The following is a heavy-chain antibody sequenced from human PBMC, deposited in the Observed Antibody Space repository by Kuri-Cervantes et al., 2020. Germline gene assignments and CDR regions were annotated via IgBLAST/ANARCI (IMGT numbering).Heavy chain of an antibody. D-gene: IGHD3-16*01. CDR1: GFTFSSEA. J-gene: IGHJ4*02. Sequence: GGSLRLSCVAFGFTFSSEALHWVRQAPGKGLGWVAVISYEEKIVDYAGSVGGRFTISRDNSKSTLYLQMSNVRVEDTAMYYCARDGGSYVVGGHWGQGTLVTVSS. CDR2: ISYEEKIV. V-gene: IGHV3-30*04. CDR3: ARDGGSYVVGGH.